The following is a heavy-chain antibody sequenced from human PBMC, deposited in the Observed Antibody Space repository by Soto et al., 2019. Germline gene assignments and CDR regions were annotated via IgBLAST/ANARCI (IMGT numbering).Heavy chain of an antibody. Sequence: QVQLQESGPGLVKPSQTLSLTCTVSGGSISSGGYYWSWIRQHPGKGLEWIGYIYYSGSTYYNPSLKSRVTISVDTSKNQFSLKLSSVTAADSAVYYCARSSNEGVPAAISYWGQGTLVTVSS. J-gene: IGHJ4*02. V-gene: IGHV4-31*03. CDR2: IYYSGST. D-gene: IGHD2-2*01. CDR3: ARSSNEGVPAAISY. CDR1: GGSISSGGYY.